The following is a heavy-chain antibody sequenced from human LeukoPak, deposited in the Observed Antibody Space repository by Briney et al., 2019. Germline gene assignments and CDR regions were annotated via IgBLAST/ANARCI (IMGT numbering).Heavy chain of an antibody. J-gene: IGHJ6*03. CDR2: IYTSGST. CDR1: GGSISSYY. Sequence: SETLSLTCTVSGGSISSYYWSWIRQPAGKGLEWIGRIYTSGSTNYNPSLKSRVTISVDKSKNQFSLKLSSVTAADTAVYYCARDLSFYSGGYYNYYYYYMDVWGKGTTVTVSS. D-gene: IGHD1-26*01. V-gene: IGHV4-4*07. CDR3: ARDLSFYSGGYYNYYYYYMDV.